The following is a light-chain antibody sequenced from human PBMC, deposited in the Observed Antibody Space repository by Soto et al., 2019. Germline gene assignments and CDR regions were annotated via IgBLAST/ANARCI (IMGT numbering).Light chain of an antibody. CDR2: DIS. Sequence: EIVMTQSPATLSVSPGERATLSCRASQSVSSNLAWYQQKPGQAPSLLIYDISARATGIPTRFSGSGSGTEFTLTISSLQSEDFAVYSCQQYNDWPLTLGGGTKVDSK. J-gene: IGKJ4*01. CDR3: QQYNDWPLT. V-gene: IGKV3D-15*01. CDR1: QSVSSN.